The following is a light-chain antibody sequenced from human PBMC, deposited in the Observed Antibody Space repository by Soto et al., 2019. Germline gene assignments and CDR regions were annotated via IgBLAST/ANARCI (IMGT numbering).Light chain of an antibody. CDR2: DAS. V-gene: IGKV3-20*01. Sequence: IVLAQYPGTLSLSPGERATLSCRASQSISSTYLTWYHQRPGQAPRLLIYDASRRASGIPDRFSGSGSGTDFSLTISRLEPEDFAVYYCQHYDSARWTFGQGTKVDIK. J-gene: IGKJ1*01. CDR3: QHYDSARWT. CDR1: QSISSTY.